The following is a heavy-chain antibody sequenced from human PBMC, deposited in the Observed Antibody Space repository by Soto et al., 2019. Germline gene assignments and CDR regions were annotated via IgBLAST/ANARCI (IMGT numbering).Heavy chain of an antibody. Sequence: GGSLRLSCAASVFTFDYYAMHWVRQAPGKGLEWVSGISWNSGSIGYADSVKGRFTISRDNAKNSLYLQMNSLRAEDTALYYCAKDIWQQLAPSPLHYWGQGTLVTVSS. CDR2: ISWNSGSI. J-gene: IGHJ4*02. CDR3: AKDIWQQLAPSPLHY. V-gene: IGHV3-9*01. CDR1: VFTFDYYA. D-gene: IGHD6-13*01.